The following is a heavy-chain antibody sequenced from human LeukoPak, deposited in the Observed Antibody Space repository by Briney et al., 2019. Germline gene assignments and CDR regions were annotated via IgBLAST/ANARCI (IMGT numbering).Heavy chain of an antibody. D-gene: IGHD6-25*01. J-gene: IGHJ4*02. CDR2: INPNSGDT. V-gene: IGHV1-2*02. CDR3: ARVGGYGYFDY. CDR1: GYTFTGYY. Sequence: ASVKVSCKASGYTFTGYYMHWVRQAPGQGLEWMGWINPNSGDTNYAQKFQGRITITRNTSISTAYMELSSLRSEDTAVYYCARVGGYGYFDYWGQGTLVTVSS.